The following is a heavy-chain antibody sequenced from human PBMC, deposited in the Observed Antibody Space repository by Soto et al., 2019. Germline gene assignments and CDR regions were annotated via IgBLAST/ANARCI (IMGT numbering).Heavy chain of an antibody. V-gene: IGHV5-10-1*01. CDR3: ARIRANVFDS. J-gene: IGHJ4*02. Sequence: GESLKISCKASGYTFTNYWIIWVRQMPGKGLERMGRIDPTGSYPNYSPSFQGHVTISSDMSIRTAFLQWNTLRASDTAMYYCARIRANVFDSWGQGTLVTVSS. CDR2: IDPTGSYP. CDR1: GYTFTNYW. D-gene: IGHD4-17*01.